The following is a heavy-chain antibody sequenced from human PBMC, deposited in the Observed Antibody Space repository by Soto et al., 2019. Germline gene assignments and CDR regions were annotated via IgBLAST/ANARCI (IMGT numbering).Heavy chain of an antibody. J-gene: IGHJ6*02. CDR3: ARDKREPDYSMDV. V-gene: IGHV3-48*02. Sequence: GGSLRLSCAASGFTFSSYSMNWVRQAPGKGLEWVSYISSSSSTIYYADSVKGRFTISRDNAKNSLYLQMNCLRDEDTAVYYCARDKREPDYSMDVWGQGTTVTVSS. CDR1: GFTFSSYS. CDR2: ISSSSSTI.